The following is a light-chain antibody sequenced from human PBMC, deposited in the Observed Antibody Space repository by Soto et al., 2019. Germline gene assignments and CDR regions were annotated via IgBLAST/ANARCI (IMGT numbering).Light chain of an antibody. CDR3: QQYNNWPPWT. Sequence: LMTQSPATLSVSPGERATLSCRASQSVSNNLAWYQQKPGQAPRLLIYDASTRATGSPVRFSGSGSGTEFTLTISGLQAEDFSVYYCQQYNNWPPWTFGQGTKVEIK. CDR2: DAS. J-gene: IGKJ1*01. CDR1: QSVSNN. V-gene: IGKV3-15*01.